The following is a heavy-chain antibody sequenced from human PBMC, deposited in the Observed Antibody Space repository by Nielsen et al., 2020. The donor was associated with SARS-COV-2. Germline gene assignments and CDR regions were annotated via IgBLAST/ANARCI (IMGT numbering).Heavy chain of an antibody. D-gene: IGHD2-15*01. CDR3: AKDRAPYIVVVVAATPGGYMDV. V-gene: IGHV3-23*01. Sequence: VRQAPGKGLEWVSAITGSGSSTYYADSVKGRFTISRDNSKNTLYLQMNSLRAEDTAVYYCAKDRAPYIVVVVAATPGGYMDVWGKGTTVTVSS. CDR2: ITGSGSST. J-gene: IGHJ6*03.